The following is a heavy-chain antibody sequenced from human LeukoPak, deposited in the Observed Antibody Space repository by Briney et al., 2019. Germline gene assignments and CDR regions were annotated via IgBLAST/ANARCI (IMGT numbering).Heavy chain of an antibody. CDR3: ARHLHPGNPDRYYYDSSGYYCFDY. V-gene: IGHV3-23*01. D-gene: IGHD3-22*01. CDR1: GFTFSSYA. Sequence: GGSLRLSCAASGFTFSSYAMSWVRQAPGKGLEWVSAISGSGGSTYYADSVKGRFTISRDNSKNTLYLQMNSLRAEDTAVYYCARHLHPGNPDRYYYDSSGYYCFDYWGQGTLVTVSS. J-gene: IGHJ4*02. CDR2: ISGSGGST.